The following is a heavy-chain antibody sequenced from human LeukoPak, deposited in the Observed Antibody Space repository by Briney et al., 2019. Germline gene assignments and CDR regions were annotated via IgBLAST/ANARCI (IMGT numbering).Heavy chain of an antibody. Sequence: GGSLRLSCAASGFTFSSYWMHWVRQAPGKGLVWVSSITNDGRSTRYEDSVKGRFTISRDNAKNTLYLQLNSLRAEDTAVYYCARRAGAYSHPYDYWGQGTLVTVSS. D-gene: IGHD4/OR15-4a*01. CDR1: GFTFSSYW. J-gene: IGHJ4*02. V-gene: IGHV3-74*01. CDR2: ITNDGRST. CDR3: ARRAGAYSHPYDY.